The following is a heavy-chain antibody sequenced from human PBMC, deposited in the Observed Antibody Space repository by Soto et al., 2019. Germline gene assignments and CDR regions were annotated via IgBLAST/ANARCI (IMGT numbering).Heavy chain of an antibody. CDR1: GGSISSYY. V-gene: IGHV4-59*01. J-gene: IGHJ3*02. CDR3: ARVGIRDPTLLVLSGRVFDI. CDR2: IYYSGST. D-gene: IGHD2-15*01. Sequence: SETLSLTCTVSGGSISSYYWSWIRQPPGKGLEWIGYIYYSGSTNYNPSLKSRVTISVDTSKTQFSLKLSSVTAADTAVYYCARVGIRDPTLLVLSGRVFDICGQGTMVTVS.